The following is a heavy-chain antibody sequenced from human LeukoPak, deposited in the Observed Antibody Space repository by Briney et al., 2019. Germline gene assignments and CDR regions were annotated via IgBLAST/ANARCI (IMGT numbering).Heavy chain of an antibody. CDR2: IYPGDSAT. D-gene: IGHD2-2*02. CDR3: ARQYCSSTNCYTGSSYYLDY. J-gene: IGHJ4*02. Sequence: PGESLKISCKGPGYSFSNYWIGWVRQMPGKGLEWMGIIYPGDSATRYIPSFQGQVTISADKSISTAYLQWSSLKASDTAMYYCARQYCSSTNCYTGSSYYLDYWGQGTLVTVSS. V-gene: IGHV5-51*01. CDR1: GYSFSNYW.